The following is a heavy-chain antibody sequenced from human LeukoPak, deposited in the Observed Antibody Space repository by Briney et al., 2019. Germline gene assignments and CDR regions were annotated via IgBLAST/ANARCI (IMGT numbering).Heavy chain of an antibody. CDR1: GGSIRNYY. D-gene: IGHD6-19*01. J-gene: IGHJ4*02. CDR2: IHTSGSI. Sequence: SETLSLTCTVSGGSIRNYYWSWIRQPAGKGLEWIGRIHTSGSIIYNPSLKSRVTMSVDTSKNQFSLKLSSVTAADTAVYYCTRGSSGWYFVDNWGQGTLVTVSS. CDR3: TRGSSGWYFVDN. V-gene: IGHV4-4*07.